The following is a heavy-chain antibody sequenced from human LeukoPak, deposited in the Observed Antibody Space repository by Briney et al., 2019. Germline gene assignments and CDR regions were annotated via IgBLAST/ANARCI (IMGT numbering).Heavy chain of an antibody. V-gene: IGHV3-74*01. D-gene: IGHD2/OR15-2a*01. CDR2: INSDGSWT. Sequence: GSLRLSCAASGNYWMHWVRQVPGTGLVWVSHINSDGSWTSYADSVKGRFTISKDNAKNTVYLQMSSLRAEDTAVYYCVSFYETYWGRGTLVTVSS. CDR1: GNYW. J-gene: IGHJ4*02. CDR3: VSFYETY.